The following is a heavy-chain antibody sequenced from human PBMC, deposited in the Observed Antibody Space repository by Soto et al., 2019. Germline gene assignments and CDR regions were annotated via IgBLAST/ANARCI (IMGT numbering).Heavy chain of an antibody. J-gene: IGHJ5*02. D-gene: IGHD4-17*01. CDR2: IYSDGTT. CDR3: ARASTVTTIYDL. CDR1: GVTVSSNY. V-gene: IGHV3-66*01. Sequence: EVQLVKSGGGLVQPGGSLRLSCEASGVTVSSNYMSWVRQAPGKGLDWVSIIYSDGTTRYADSVQGRFTISRDSSKNTLYLQLNSLRAEDTAVYYCARASTVTTIYDLWGQGSLVAVSS.